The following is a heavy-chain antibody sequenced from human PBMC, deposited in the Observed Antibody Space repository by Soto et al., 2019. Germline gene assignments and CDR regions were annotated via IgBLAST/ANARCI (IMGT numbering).Heavy chain of an antibody. J-gene: IGHJ4*02. D-gene: IGHD3-10*01. CDR3: AKSLVRGVITKKGFDY. CDR1: GFTFSSYA. V-gene: IGHV3-23*01. CDR2: ISGSGGST. Sequence: EVQLLESGGGLVQPGGSLRLSCAASGFTFSSYAMSWVRQAPGKGLEWVSAISGSGGSTYYADSVKGRFTISRDNSKNTLYLQMNGLRAEDTAVYYCAKSLVRGVITKKGFDYWGQGTLVTVSS.